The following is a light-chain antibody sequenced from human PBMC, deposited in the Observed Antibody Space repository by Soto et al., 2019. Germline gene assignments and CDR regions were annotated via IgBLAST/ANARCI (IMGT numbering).Light chain of an antibody. Sequence: EIVLTQSPGALSLSPGERATLSCGASQSVSSSYLAWYQQKPGQAPRLLIYGASTRATGIPDRFSGSGSGTDFTLTISRLEPEDVAVYYCQQYGSSPRTFGQGTKLEIK. CDR2: GAS. CDR1: QSVSSSY. J-gene: IGKJ1*01. V-gene: IGKV3-20*01. CDR3: QQYGSSPRT.